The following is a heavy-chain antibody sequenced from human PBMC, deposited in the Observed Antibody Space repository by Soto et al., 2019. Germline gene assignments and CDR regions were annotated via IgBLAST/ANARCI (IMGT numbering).Heavy chain of an antibody. V-gene: IGHV3-23*01. CDR3: AKDGYSSSWYGGASDY. CDR2: ISSSGGST. D-gene: IGHD6-13*01. CDR1: VFTFSSYA. Sequence: PGGSLRLSFAASVFTFSSYAMICVREAPGKGLEWVSAISSSGGSTYYADSVKGRFTISRDNSKNTLYLQMNSLRAEDTAVYYCAKDGYSSSWYGGASDYWGQGTLVTVSS. J-gene: IGHJ4*02.